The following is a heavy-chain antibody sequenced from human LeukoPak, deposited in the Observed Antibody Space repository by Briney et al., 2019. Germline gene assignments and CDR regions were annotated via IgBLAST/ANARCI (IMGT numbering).Heavy chain of an antibody. CDR3: ARDYYDSSGYYYFDY. D-gene: IGHD3-22*01. Sequence: GGSLRLSCAASGFTFSDYYMSWIRQAPGKGLEWVSSISSSSSYIYYADSVKGRFTISRDNAKNSLYLQMNSLRAEDTAVYYCARDYYDSSGYYYFDYWGLGTLVTVSS. CDR1: GFTFSDYY. J-gene: IGHJ4*02. V-gene: IGHV3-11*04. CDR2: ISSSSSYI.